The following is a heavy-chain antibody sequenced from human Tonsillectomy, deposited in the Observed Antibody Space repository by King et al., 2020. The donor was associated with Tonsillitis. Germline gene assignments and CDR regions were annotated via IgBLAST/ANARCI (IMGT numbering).Heavy chain of an antibody. CDR1: GYTFTSYY. J-gene: IGHJ4*02. CDR2: INPSSGST. Sequence: QLVQSGAEVKKPGASVKVSCKASGYTFTSYYMHWVRQAPGQGLEWMGIINPSSGSTTYAQKFQGRVPMTRDTSTSTVYMELSSLRSEDTAVYYCARAKDYDSSGYYFDYWGQGTLVTVSS. D-gene: IGHD3-22*01. CDR3: ARAKDYDSSGYYFDY. V-gene: IGHV1-46*01.